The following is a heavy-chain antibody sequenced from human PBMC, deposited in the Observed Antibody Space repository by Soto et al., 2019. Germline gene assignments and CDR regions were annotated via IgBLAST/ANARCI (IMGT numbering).Heavy chain of an antibody. CDR1: GFTFDDYA. Sequence: EVQLVESGGGLVQPGRSLRLSCAASGFTFDDYAMHWVREAPGQGLEWVSGMSWNSGSIGYADSVKGRFTISRDNAKNSLYLQTNSLRAEDTAWYYCAKEGGYSSGRYGAWGQGTLVTVSS. D-gene: IGHD6-19*01. J-gene: IGHJ5*02. V-gene: IGHV3-9*01. CDR2: MSWNSGSI. CDR3: AKEGGYSSGRYGA.